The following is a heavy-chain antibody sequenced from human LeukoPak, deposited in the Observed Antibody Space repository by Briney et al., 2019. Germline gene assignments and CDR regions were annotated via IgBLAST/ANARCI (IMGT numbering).Heavy chain of an antibody. CDR2: ISSSGSTI. CDR1: GFTFSSYS. V-gene: IGHV3-48*04. CDR3: ARDRLGMDY. Sequence: GGSLRLSCAASGFTFSSYSMNWVRQAPGKGLEWVSYISSSGSTIYYADSVKGRFTISRDNAKNSLYLQMNSLRAEDTALYYCARDRLGMDYWGQGTLVTVSS. J-gene: IGHJ4*02. D-gene: IGHD7-27*01.